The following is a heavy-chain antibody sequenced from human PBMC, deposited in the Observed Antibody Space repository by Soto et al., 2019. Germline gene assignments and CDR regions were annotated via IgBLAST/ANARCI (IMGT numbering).Heavy chain of an antibody. Sequence: EVQLVESGGGLVQPGGSLRLSCAASGFTFSSYSMNWVRQAPGKGLEWVSYISSSSSTIYYADSVKGRFTISRDNAKNLLYLQMNSLRDEDTAVYYCARDSGYSYSPIDYWGQGALVTVSS. J-gene: IGHJ4*02. D-gene: IGHD5-18*01. CDR2: ISSSSSTI. CDR1: GFTFSSYS. V-gene: IGHV3-48*02. CDR3: ARDSGYSYSPIDY.